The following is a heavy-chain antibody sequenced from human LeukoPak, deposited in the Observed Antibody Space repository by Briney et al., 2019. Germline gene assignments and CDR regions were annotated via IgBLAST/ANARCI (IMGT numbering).Heavy chain of an antibody. J-gene: IGHJ3*02. V-gene: IGHV1-69*04. D-gene: IGHD1-1*01. Sequence: SVKVSCKASGDTFSSYAISWVRQAPGQGLEWMGMIIPIFCNTHYAQKFQGRVTITTDKSTSTAYMELSSQISGDTAVYLCAREFSDGPWNAFDIWGQGAMVTVSS. CDR1: GDTFSSYA. CDR3: AREFSDGPWNAFDI. CDR2: IIPIFCNT.